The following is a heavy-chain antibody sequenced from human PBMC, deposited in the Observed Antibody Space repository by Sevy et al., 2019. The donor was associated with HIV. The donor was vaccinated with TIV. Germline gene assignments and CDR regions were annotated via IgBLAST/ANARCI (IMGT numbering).Heavy chain of an antibody. CDR1: GFTFSSYG. CDR2: TAYDGSNK. V-gene: IGHV3-30*18. Sequence: GGSLRLSCAASGFTFSSYGMHWVRQAPGKGLDWVAGTAYDGSNKYYADSVKGRFTISRDNSKNTGYLQMKSLRDEDTAVYYCAKPRRGGSYWTFDSWGQGTLVTVSS. D-gene: IGHD1-26*01. J-gene: IGHJ4*02. CDR3: AKPRRGGSYWTFDS.